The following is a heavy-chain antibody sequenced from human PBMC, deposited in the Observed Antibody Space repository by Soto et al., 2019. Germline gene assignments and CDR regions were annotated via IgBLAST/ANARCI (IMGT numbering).Heavy chain of an antibody. CDR2: IYYSGST. V-gene: IGHV4-39*01. D-gene: IGHD6-19*01. CDR3: ARGNSLREWLVGYYFDY. Sequence: SETLSLTCTVSGGSISSSSYYWGWIRQPPGKGLEWIGSIYYSGSTYYNPSLKSRVTISVDTSKNQFSLKLSSVTAADTAVYYCARGNSLREWLVGYYFDYWGQGTLVTVSS. J-gene: IGHJ4*02. CDR1: GGSISSSSYY.